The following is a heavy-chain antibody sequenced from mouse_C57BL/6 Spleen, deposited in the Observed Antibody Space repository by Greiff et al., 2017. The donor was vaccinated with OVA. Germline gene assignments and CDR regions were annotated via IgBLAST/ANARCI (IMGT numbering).Heavy chain of an antibody. CDR2: IDPSDSYT. CDR1: GYTFTSYW. Sequence: VQLQQPGAELVKPGASVKLSCKASGYTFTSYWMQWVKQRPGQGLEWIGEIDPSDSYTNYNQKFKGKATLTVDTSSSTAYMQLSSLTSEDSAVYYCARKDYGSSSFGYWGQGTTLTVSS. D-gene: IGHD1-1*01. CDR3: ARKDYGSSSFGY. J-gene: IGHJ2*01. V-gene: IGHV1-50*01.